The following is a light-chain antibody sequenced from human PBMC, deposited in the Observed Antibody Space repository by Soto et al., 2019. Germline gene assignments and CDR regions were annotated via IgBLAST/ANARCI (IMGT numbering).Light chain of an antibody. CDR2: AAS. CDR3: QQSYSTPQT. J-gene: IGKJ1*01. V-gene: IGKV1-39*01. Sequence: DIQMTQSPSYRSASVGDRVTITCRASQSISSYLNWYQQKPGKAPKFLIYAASSLQSGVPSRFSGSGSGTDFTLTISSLQPEDFAIYYCQQSYSTPQTFGQGTKVEI. CDR1: QSISSY.